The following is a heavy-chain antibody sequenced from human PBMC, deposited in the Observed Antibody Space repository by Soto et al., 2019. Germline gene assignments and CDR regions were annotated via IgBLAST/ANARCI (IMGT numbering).Heavy chain of an antibody. CDR3: ARGSLGDFWSGYYRNYYYYYMDV. Sequence: QVQLVESGGGLVKPGGSLRLSCAASGFTFSDYYMSWIRQAPGKGLEWVSYISSSGSTIYYADSVKGRFTISRDNAKNSLYLQMNSLRAEDTAVYYCARGSLGDFWSGYYRNYYYYYMDVWGKGTTVTVSS. D-gene: IGHD3-3*01. CDR2: ISSSGSTI. CDR1: GFTFSDYY. V-gene: IGHV3-11*01. J-gene: IGHJ6*03.